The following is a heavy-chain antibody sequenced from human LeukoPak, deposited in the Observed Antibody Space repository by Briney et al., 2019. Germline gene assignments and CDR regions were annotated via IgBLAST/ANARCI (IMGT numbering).Heavy chain of an antibody. Sequence: PSETLSLTCTVSGGSISSYYWSWIRQPPGKGLEWIGYIYYSGSTNYNPSLKSRVTISVDTSKNQFSLKLSSVTAADTAVYYCARHAPDIVVVTYCFDYWGQGTLVTVSS. CDR1: GGSISSYY. D-gene: IGHD2-2*01. J-gene: IGHJ4*02. CDR3: ARHAPDIVVVTYCFDY. V-gene: IGHV4-59*08. CDR2: IYYSGST.